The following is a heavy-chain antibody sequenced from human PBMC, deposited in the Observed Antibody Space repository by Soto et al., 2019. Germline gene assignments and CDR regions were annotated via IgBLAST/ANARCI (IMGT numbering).Heavy chain of an antibody. CDR1: GFTFSDYY. J-gene: IGHJ4*02. V-gene: IGHV3-11*05. CDR3: ARDRRYYDSSGYALYYFDY. Sequence: QVQLVESGGGLVKPGGSLRLSCAASGFTFSDYYMSWIRQAPGKGLEWVSYISSSSSYTNYADSVKGRFTISRDNAKNSLYLQMNSLRAEDTAVYYCARDRRYYDSSGYALYYFDYWDQGTLVTVSS. CDR2: ISSSSSYT. D-gene: IGHD3-22*01.